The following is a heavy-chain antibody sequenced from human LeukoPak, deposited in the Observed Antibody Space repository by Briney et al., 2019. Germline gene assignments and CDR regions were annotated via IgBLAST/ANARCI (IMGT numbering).Heavy chain of an antibody. Sequence: PGGSLRLSCAGSGFTFSDFWMTWVRQAPGKGLEWVAVISYDASNKYYADSVKGRFTISRDNSRNTVYLQMTSLRVEDTAVYYCARDRGITVDTAPPEDYYYYGMDVWGQGTTVIVSS. CDR3: ARDRGITVDTAPPEDYYYYGMDV. J-gene: IGHJ6*02. V-gene: IGHV3-30*14. CDR1: GFTFSDFW. D-gene: IGHD5-18*01. CDR2: ISYDASNK.